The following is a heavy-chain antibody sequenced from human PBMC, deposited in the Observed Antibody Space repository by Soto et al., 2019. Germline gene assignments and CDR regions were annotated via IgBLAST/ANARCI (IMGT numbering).Heavy chain of an antibody. V-gene: IGHV3-23*01. CDR1: GFFFSSYA. D-gene: IGHD6-13*01. Sequence: ESGGGLVQPGGSLRLSCAASGFFFSSYAMSWVRQAPGKGLEWVSGIGGSGGYKSYADSVKGRFTISRVNSKNTLYLQMESLGAEDTAVYYCAKDAAMVSSTFNYFDYWGQGTLVAVSS. CDR2: IGGSGGYK. J-gene: IGHJ4*02. CDR3: AKDAAMVSSTFNYFDY.